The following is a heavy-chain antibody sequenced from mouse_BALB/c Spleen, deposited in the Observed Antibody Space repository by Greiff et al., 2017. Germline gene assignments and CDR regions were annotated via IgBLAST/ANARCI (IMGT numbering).Heavy chain of an antibody. D-gene: IGHD2-10*01. J-gene: IGHJ4*01. CDR3: ARRVACYGNYNYAMDY. CDR1: GFNFKDTY. V-gene: IGHV14-3*02. Sequence: EVKLVESGAELVKPGASVKLSCTASGFNFKDTYMHWVKQRPEQGLEWIGRIDPANGNTKYDQKFQGKATITANTSSNTAYLQLSSLTSEDTAVYYCARRVACYGNYNYAMDYWGQGTSVTVSS. CDR2: IDPANGNT.